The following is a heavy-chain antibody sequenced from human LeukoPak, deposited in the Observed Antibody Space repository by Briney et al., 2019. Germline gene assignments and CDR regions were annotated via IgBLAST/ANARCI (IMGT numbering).Heavy chain of an antibody. Sequence: GGSLRLSCAASGFTFSSYGMHWVRQAPGKGLEWVAVIWYDGSNKYYVDPVKGRFTISRDNSKNTLYLQMNSLRAEDTAVYYCAKDYGGSSYYDFWSGYPYFDYWGQGTLVTVSS. J-gene: IGHJ4*01. D-gene: IGHD3-3*01. CDR1: GFTFSSYG. V-gene: IGHV3-33*06. CDR2: IWYDGSNK. CDR3: AKDYGGSSYYDFWSGYPYFDY.